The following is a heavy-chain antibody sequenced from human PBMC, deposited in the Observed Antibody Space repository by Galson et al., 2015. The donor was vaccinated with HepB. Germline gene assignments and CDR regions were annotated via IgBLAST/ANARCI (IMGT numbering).Heavy chain of an antibody. V-gene: IGHV3-30*18. CDR3: AKDRGYSYGEYYFDY. CDR2: ISYDGSNK. J-gene: IGHJ4*02. CDR1: GFTFSSYG. D-gene: IGHD5-18*01. Sequence: SLRLSCAASGFTFSSYGMHWVRQAPGKGLEWVAVISYDGSNKYYADSVKGRFTISRDNSKNTLYLQMNSLRAEDTAVYYCAKDRGYSYGEYYFDYWGQGTLVTVSS.